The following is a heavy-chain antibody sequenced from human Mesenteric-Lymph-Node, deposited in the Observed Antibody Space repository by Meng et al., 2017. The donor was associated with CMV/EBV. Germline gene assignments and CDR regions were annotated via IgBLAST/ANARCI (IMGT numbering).Heavy chain of an antibody. J-gene: IGHJ2*01. Sequence: SETLSLTCTVSDYSNSSGYYWGWIRQPPGKGLEWIGNIYHSGSTYYNPSLKSRVTISVDTSKNQFSLKLTSVTAADTAVYYCALTYCAGDCFYGYFDLWGRGTLVTVSS. CDR3: ALTYCAGDCFYGYFDL. D-gene: IGHD2-21*01. V-gene: IGHV4-38-2*02. CDR1: DYSNSSGYY. CDR2: IYHSGST.